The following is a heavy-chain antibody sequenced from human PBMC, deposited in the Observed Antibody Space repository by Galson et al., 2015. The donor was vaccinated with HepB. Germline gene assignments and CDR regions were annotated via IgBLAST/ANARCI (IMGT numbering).Heavy chain of an antibody. CDR1: GYTFTSYA. Sequence: SVKVSCKASGYTFTSYAMHWVRQAPGQRLEWMGWINAGNGNTKYSQKFQGRVTITRDTSASTAYMELSSLRSEDAAVYYCAREYYYDSSGYDYWGQGTLVTVSS. CDR2: INAGNGNT. D-gene: IGHD3-22*01. J-gene: IGHJ4*02. V-gene: IGHV1-3*01. CDR3: AREYYYDSSGYDY.